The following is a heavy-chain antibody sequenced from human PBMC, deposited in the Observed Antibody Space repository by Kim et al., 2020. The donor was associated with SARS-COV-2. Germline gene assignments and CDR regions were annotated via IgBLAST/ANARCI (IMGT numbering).Heavy chain of an antibody. V-gene: IGHV1-69*13. Sequence: SVKVSCKASGGTFSSYAISWVRQAPGQGLEWMGGIIPIFGTANYAQKFQGRVTITADESTSTAYMELSSLRSEDTAVYYCARDQCSGGSCYSGYWGQGTLVTVSS. D-gene: IGHD2-15*01. CDR3: ARDQCSGGSCYSGY. CDR1: GGTFSSYA. CDR2: IIPIFGTA. J-gene: IGHJ4*02.